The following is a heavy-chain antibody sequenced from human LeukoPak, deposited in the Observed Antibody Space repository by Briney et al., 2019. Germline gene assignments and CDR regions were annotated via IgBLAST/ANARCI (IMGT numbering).Heavy chain of an antibody. Sequence: ASVKVSCKASGYTFTSYAMHWVRQAPGQRLEWMGWISAGNGNTKYSQKFQGRVTITRDTSASTAYMELSSLRSEDTAVYYCAREAGYGDHAYYYWGQGTLVTVSS. CDR3: AREAGYGDHAYYY. J-gene: IGHJ4*02. CDR2: ISAGNGNT. V-gene: IGHV1-3*01. D-gene: IGHD4-17*01. CDR1: GYTFTSYA.